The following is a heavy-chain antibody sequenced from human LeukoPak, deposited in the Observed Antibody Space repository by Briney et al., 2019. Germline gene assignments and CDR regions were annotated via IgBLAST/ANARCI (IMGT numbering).Heavy chain of an antibody. CDR2: INPHTGGT. J-gene: IGHJ4*02. CDR3: ARPYCSGGSCHDYFDY. CDR1: GCSFSSYG. V-gene: IGHV1-2*02. Sequence: ASVKVSCKASGCSFSSYGISWVRQAPGQGLEWMGWINPHTGGTNYAQKFQGRVTMTRDTSVSTAYMELSGLTSDDTAVYYCARPYCSGGSCHDYFDYWGQGTLVTVSS. D-gene: IGHD2-15*01.